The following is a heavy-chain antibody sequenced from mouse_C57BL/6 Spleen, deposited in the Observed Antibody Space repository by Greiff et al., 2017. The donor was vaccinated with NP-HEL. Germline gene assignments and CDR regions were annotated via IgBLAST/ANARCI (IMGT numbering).Heavy chain of an antibody. V-gene: IGHV1-64*01. Sequence: QVHVKQPGAELVKPGASVKLSCTASGYTFTSYWMHWVQQRPGQGLEWIGMIHPNSGSTNYNEQFKSQAPLTVDKSSSTAYMQLSSMTTEDSAVYYCERSYDGYYEDYWGQGTTLTVSS. CDR3: ERSYDGYYEDY. CDR2: IHPNSGST. D-gene: IGHD2-3*01. CDR1: GYTFTSYW. J-gene: IGHJ2*01.